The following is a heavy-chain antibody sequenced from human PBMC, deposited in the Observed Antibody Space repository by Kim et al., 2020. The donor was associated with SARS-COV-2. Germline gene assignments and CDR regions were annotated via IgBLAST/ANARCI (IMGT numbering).Heavy chain of an antibody. CDR3: SRDLLPNYYTSGNLDY. J-gene: IGHJ4*01. V-gene: IGHV3-21*01. CDR2: IISDNYI. D-gene: IGHD3-10*01. CDR1: GFRFSSYS. Sequence: GGSLRLSCAVSGFRFSSYSMNWVRQAPGKGLEWVSSIISDNYIYYSDSVKGRFTISRDNAKNSLYLQMNSLRAEDTALYYCSRDLLPNYYTSGNLDYWG.